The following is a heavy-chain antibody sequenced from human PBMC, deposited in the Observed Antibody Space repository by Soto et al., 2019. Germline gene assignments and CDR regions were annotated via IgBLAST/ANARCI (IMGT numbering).Heavy chain of an antibody. V-gene: IGHV3-53*01. J-gene: IGHJ6*02. D-gene: IGHD6-13*01. CDR3: ARARSIAAAGTGYYYGMDV. CDR2: IYSGGST. CDR1: GFTASSNY. Sequence: EVQLVESGGGLIQPGGSLRLSCAASGFTASSNYMSWVRQAPGKGLEWVSVIYSGGSTYYADSVKGRFTISRDNSKNTLYLQMNSLRAEDTAVYYCARARSIAAAGTGYYYGMDVWGQGTTVTVSS.